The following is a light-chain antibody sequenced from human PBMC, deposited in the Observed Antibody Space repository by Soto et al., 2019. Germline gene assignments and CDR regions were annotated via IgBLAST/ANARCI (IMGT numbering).Light chain of an antibody. Sequence: QSALTQPASVSGSSGQSITISCTGTSSVVGSYSLVSWYQHHPGKAPKLVIYEGSERPSGVSHRFSGSKSGNTASLTVSGLQAEDEADYYCSSYANNYVVFGGGTKLTVL. CDR3: SSYANNYVV. CDR1: SSVVGSYSL. J-gene: IGLJ2*01. V-gene: IGLV2-23*01. CDR2: EGS.